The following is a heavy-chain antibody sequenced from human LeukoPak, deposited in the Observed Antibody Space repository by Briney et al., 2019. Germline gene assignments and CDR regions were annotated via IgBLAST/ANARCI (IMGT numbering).Heavy chain of an antibody. D-gene: IGHD6-13*01. J-gene: IGHJ6*02. CDR3: ARDSDSSSWYLNYYYYGMDV. CDR1: GFTFSSYG. CDR2: IWYDGSNK. V-gene: IGHV3-33*01. Sequence: GRSLRLSCAASGFTFSSYGMHWVRQAPGKGLEWEAVIWYDGSNKYYADSVKGRFTISRDNSKNTLYLQMNSLRAEDTAVYYCARDSDSSSWYLNYYYYGMDVWGQGTTVTVSS.